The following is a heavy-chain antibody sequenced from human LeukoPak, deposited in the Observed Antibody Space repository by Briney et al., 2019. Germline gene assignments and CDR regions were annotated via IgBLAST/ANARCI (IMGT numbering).Heavy chain of an antibody. J-gene: IGHJ5*02. V-gene: IGHV4-34*01. CDR2: INHSGST. D-gene: IGHD1-1*01. Sequence: SETLSLTCAVYGGSFSGYYWSWIRQPPGKGLEWIGEINHSGSTNYNPSLKSRVTISVDTSKNQFSPKLSSVTAADTAVYYCARGSGTSRFHWFDPWGQGTLVTVSS. CDR3: ARGSGTSRFHWFDP. CDR1: GGSFSGYY.